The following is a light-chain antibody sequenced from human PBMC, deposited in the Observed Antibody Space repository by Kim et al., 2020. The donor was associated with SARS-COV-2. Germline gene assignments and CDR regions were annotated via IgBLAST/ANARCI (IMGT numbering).Light chain of an antibody. CDR3: QQYDDWRT. V-gene: IGKV3-15*01. J-gene: IGKJ2*01. CDR2: GAS. Sequence: SVSPEESATISCTTSQSVGNKFAWYQHPPGQAPRLLIYGASTRATGIPARFSGSGSGTEFTLIISSLQFEDFAVYFCQQYDDWRTFGQGTKVDIK. CDR1: QSVGNK.